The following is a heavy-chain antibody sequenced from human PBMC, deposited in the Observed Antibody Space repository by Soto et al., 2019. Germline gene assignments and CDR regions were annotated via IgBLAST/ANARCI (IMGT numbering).Heavy chain of an antibody. CDR3: ARGKWLDNY. J-gene: IGHJ4*02. Sequence: PSETLSLTCTVYGGAFSGYHWTWIRQPPGKGLEWIGEVNHSGTTTYNPSLKSRLTLSVDTSKNQFSLKLSSVTAADTAVYYCARGKWLDNYWGQGTMVTVSS. V-gene: IGHV4-34*01. CDR2: VNHSGTT. CDR1: GGAFSGYH. D-gene: IGHD6-19*01.